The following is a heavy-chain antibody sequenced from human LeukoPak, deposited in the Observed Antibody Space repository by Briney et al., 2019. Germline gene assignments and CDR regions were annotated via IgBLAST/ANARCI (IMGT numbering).Heavy chain of an antibody. V-gene: IGHV3-7*01. Sequence: GGSLRLSCAASGFTFSSYWMSWVRQAPGKGLEWVANIKQDGSEKYYVDSVKGRFTISRDNSKNTLYLQMNSLRAEDTAVYYCARDRSLYCGGDCYPRAFDIWGQGTMVTVSS. CDR3: ARDRSLYCGGDCYPRAFDI. D-gene: IGHD2-21*01. CDR1: GFTFSSYW. CDR2: IKQDGSEK. J-gene: IGHJ3*02.